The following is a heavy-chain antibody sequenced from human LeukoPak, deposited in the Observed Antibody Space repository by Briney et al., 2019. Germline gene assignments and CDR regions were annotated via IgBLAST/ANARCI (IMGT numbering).Heavy chain of an antibody. CDR2: VFHNGNT. D-gene: IGHD2-2*01. J-gene: IGHJ4*02. CDR3: ARVYCSSTSCPTNIDY. Sequence: SETLSLTCTVSGGSFSSYYWSWIRQSPGKGLEWIGCVFHNGNTNYNPSLKSRVTMLIDTSKKQFSLKLTSVTAADTAVYYCARVYCSSTSCPTNIDYWGRGILVTVSS. V-gene: IGHV4-59*01. CDR1: GGSFSSYY.